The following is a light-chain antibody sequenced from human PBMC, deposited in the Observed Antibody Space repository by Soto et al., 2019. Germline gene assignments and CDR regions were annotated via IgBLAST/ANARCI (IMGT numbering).Light chain of an antibody. CDR2: KAS. J-gene: IGKJ1*01. CDR3: LQDINYPWT. Sequence: DIQMTQSPSTLSASVGDRVTITCRASQSISSWLAWYQQKPGKAPKLLIYKASTLESGVPSNFSGSGSGTDFTLAISSLQPEDSATYYCLQDINYPWTFGQGTKVDI. V-gene: IGKV1-5*03. CDR1: QSISSW.